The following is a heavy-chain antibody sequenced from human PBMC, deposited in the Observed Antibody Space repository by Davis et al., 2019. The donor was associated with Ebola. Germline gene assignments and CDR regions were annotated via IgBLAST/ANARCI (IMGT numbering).Heavy chain of an antibody. CDR3: ARGGQWVGAGRWLDP. D-gene: IGHD1-26*01. V-gene: IGHV4-59*01. J-gene: IGHJ5*02. CDR1: GDSFTGYY. Sequence: MPSKTLSLTCTVSGDSFTGYYWSWIRQPPGKRLEWIGNIYYSGRTDYNPSLKSRVTILIDESKSHFSLYLPSVTAADTAVYYCARGGQWVGAGRWLDPWGQGTLVAVSS. CDR2: IYYSGRT.